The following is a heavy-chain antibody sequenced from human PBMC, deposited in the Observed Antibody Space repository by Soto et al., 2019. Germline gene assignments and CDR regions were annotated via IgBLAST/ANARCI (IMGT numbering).Heavy chain of an antibody. V-gene: IGHV3-53*01. CDR2: LYDVDGT. Sequence: GGSLRLSCAALGFTVSGKRYVAWVRQAPGKGLEWISALYDVDGTFYADSVKGRFTTSSDSSETTVYLQMNGLRPDDTAVYYCASWHEREHAYDVWGRGTTVTVSS. D-gene: IGHD1-1*01. CDR1: GFTVSGKRY. J-gene: IGHJ3*01. CDR3: ASWHEREHAYDV.